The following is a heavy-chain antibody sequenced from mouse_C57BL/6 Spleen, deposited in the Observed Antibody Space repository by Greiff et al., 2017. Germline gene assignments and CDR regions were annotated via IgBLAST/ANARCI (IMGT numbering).Heavy chain of an antibody. J-gene: IGHJ2*01. CDR2: IDPSDSYT. CDR3: ARAYHYFDY. Sequence: VQLQQPGAELVMPGASVKLSCKASGYTFTSYWMHWVKQRPGQGLEWIGEIDPSDSYTNYNQKFKGKSTLTVDKSSSTAYMQLSSLTSEDSAVYYCARAYHYFDYWGQGTTLTVSS. V-gene: IGHV1-69*01. CDR1: GYTFTSYW. D-gene: IGHD2-10*01.